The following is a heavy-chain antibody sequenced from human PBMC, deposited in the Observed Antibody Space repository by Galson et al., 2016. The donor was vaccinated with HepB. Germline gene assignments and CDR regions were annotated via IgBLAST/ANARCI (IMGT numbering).Heavy chain of an antibody. CDR2: IIPIFHNV. CDR1: GGTFSSFA. D-gene: IGHD2-15*01. J-gene: IGHJ6*02. Sequence: SVKVSCKASGGTFSSFAINWVRQAPGQGLEWMGGIIPIFHNVKSAQKFQGRVIITADASTSTAYMELSSLGPEDTAVYYCATKPRYCSGENCYYFGMDVWGQGTTVTVSS. V-gene: IGHV1-69*13. CDR3: ATKPRYCSGENCYYFGMDV.